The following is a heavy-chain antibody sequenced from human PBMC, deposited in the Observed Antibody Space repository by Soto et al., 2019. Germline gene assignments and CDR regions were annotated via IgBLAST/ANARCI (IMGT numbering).Heavy chain of an antibody. J-gene: IGHJ4*02. D-gene: IGHD2-15*01. Sequence: SVKVSCKASGGTFSSYAISWVRQAPGQGLEWMGGIIPIFGTANYAQKFQGRVTITADESTSTTYMELSSLRSEDTAVYYCASAYCSGGSCYSGSDYWGQGTLVTVSS. CDR1: GGTFSSYA. V-gene: IGHV1-69*13. CDR2: IIPIFGTA. CDR3: ASAYCSGGSCYSGSDY.